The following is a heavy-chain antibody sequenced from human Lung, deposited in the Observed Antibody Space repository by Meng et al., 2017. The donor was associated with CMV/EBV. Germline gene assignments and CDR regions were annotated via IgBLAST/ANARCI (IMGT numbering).Heavy chain of an antibody. CDR3: AKGGGAGRSASDY. CDR1: GFTFSTDS. CDR2: ISSGSSTI. J-gene: IGHJ4*02. Sequence: GGXXRLSCAASGFTFSTDSMNWVRQAPGKGLEWISYISSGSSTIYYADSVKGRFSISRDNAKKSLYLHVNNLRGEDTAVYYCAKGGGAGRSASDYWGQGTLVTVSS. V-gene: IGHV3-48*04. D-gene: IGHD3-16*01.